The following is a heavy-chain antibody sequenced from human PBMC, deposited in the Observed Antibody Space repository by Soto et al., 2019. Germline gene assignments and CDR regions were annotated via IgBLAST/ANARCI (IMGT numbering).Heavy chain of an antibody. CDR1: GYTFTSYY. V-gene: IGHV1-46*01. CDR2: INPSGGST. CDR3: ARELINCGGDCYSGKDY. J-gene: IGHJ4*02. Sequence: QVQLVQSGAEVKKPGASVKVSCKASGYTFTSYYMHWVRQAPGQGLEWMGIINPSGGSTSYAQKFQGRVPMTRDTSTSTVYMELSSLRSEDTAVYYCARELINCGGDCYSGKDYWGQGTLVTVSS. D-gene: IGHD2-21*02.